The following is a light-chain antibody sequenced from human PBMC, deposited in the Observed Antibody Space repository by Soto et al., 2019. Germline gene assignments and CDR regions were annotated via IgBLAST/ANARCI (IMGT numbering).Light chain of an antibody. CDR2: STN. CDR3: ALYVGSGTVV. V-gene: IGLV8-61*01. J-gene: IGLJ2*01. CDR1: SGSVLTSYY. Sequence: QTVVSQEPSFSVSPGGTVTLTCGLTSGSVLTSYYPTWYQQTPGQAPRTLIYSTNIRSSGVPDRFSGSILGNKAALTITGAQADDESEYDCALYVGSGTVVFGGGTKLTVL.